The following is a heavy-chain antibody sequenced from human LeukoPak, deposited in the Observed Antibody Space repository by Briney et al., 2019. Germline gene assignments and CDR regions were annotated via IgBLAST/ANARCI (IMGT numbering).Heavy chain of an antibody. CDR1: GYTFTSYY. CDR3: ARDNDFDY. Sequence: ASVKVSCKASGYTFTSYYIHWVRQAPGQGLEWMGIIYPGGGSTSYAQKFQGRVTMTRDMSTSTVYMELSSLRSEDTAVFYCARDNDFDYWGQGTLVTVSS. CDR2: IYPGGGST. J-gene: IGHJ4*02. V-gene: IGHV1-46*01. D-gene: IGHD2-8*01.